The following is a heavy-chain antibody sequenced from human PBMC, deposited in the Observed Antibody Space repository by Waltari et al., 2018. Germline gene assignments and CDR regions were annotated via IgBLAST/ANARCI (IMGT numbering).Heavy chain of an antibody. J-gene: IGHJ4*02. CDR3: ARDGSSGWVKGPGGFDY. Sequence: QVQLVQSGAEVKKPGSSVKVSCKASGGTFSSYAISWVRPAPGQGLEWMGGIIPIFGTANYAQKFQGRVTITTDESTSTAYMELSSLRSEDTAVYYCARDGSSGWVKGPGGFDYWGQGTLVTVSS. CDR2: IIPIFGTA. D-gene: IGHD6-19*01. V-gene: IGHV1-69*05. CDR1: GGTFSSYA.